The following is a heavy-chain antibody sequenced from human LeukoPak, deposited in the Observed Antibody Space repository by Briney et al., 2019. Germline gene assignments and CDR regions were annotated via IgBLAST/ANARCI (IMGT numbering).Heavy chain of an antibody. CDR2: FYYSGST. CDR3: ARLVVSNWYHEVLLGRDY. CDR1: GGSISSRPYC. J-gene: IGHJ4*02. D-gene: IGHD6-13*01. Sequence: PSETLSLTCTVSGGSISSRPYCWGWIRQPPGKGLEWLGGFYYSGSTYYKPSLKSRLTISVDTSKNQISMRLTSVTAADTAVYYRARLVVSNWYHEVLLGRDYWGQGTLVTVSS. V-gene: IGHV4-39*01.